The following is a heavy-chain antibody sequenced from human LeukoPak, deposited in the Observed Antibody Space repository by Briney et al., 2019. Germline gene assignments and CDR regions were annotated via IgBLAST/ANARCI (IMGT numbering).Heavy chain of an antibody. Sequence: GGSLRLSCAASGFTFSNYAMSWVRQAPGKGLEWVSAISGSGGSTYYADSVKGRFTISRDNSKNTLYLQMNSLRAEDTAVYYCAKGDRSGSYSYFDYWGQGTLVTVSS. CDR3: AKGDRSGSYSYFDY. CDR2: ISGSGGST. D-gene: IGHD1-26*01. CDR1: GFTFSNYA. J-gene: IGHJ4*02. V-gene: IGHV3-23*01.